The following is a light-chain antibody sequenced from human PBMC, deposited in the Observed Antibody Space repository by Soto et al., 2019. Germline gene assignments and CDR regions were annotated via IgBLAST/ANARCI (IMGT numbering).Light chain of an antibody. J-gene: IGKJ1*01. V-gene: IGKV3-20*01. CDR3: QQYGSSPAT. CDR2: GAS. Sequence: EMVLTQSPGTLSLSPGERATLSCRASQSVSSDYLAWFQQKPGQAPRLLIYGASSRAIGIPDRFSGSGSGTDFTLTISRLEPEDFAVYYCQQYGSSPATFGQGTKVDI. CDR1: QSVSSDY.